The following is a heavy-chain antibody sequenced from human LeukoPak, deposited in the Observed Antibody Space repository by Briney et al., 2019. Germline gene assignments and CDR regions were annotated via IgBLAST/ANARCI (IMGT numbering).Heavy chain of an antibody. Sequence: SETLSLTCTVSGGSISSYYWSWIRQPAGKGLEWIGRIYISGSTNYNPSLKSRVTMSVDTSKNQFSLKLSSVTAADTAVYYCARDGYNPVAFDIWGQGTVVTVSS. CDR1: GGSISSYY. J-gene: IGHJ3*02. D-gene: IGHD5-24*01. CDR3: ARDGYNPVAFDI. V-gene: IGHV4-4*07. CDR2: IYISGST.